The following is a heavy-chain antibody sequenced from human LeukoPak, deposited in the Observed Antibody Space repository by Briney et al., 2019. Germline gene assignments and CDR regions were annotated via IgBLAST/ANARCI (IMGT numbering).Heavy chain of an antibody. V-gene: IGHV4-30-2*01. Sequence: SETLSLTCDVSGGPISSGLYSWSWIRQPLGKDLEWIGYIYHTGSTYYNPSLKSRVTISVDTSKNQFSLRLSSVTAADTAVYYCARPQYCSGTSCYWFDPWGQGTLVTVSS. CDR1: GGPISSGLYS. CDR2: IYHTGST. J-gene: IGHJ5*02. D-gene: IGHD2-2*01. CDR3: ARPQYCSGTSCYWFDP.